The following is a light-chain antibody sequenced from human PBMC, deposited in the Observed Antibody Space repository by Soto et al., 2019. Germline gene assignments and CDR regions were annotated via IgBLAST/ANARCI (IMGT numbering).Light chain of an antibody. J-gene: IGKJ4*01. V-gene: IGKV3-15*01. CDR1: HNIRNN. Sequence: VVLTQSPATLSVSPGETVTLSCRASHNIRNNLAWYQHKPGQAPRLLISYASSGATGVPGRFSGSGSGTEFALTISSLQSEDSAGYYCQHFYNLPVTFGGGTKV. CDR3: QHFYNLPVT. CDR2: YAS.